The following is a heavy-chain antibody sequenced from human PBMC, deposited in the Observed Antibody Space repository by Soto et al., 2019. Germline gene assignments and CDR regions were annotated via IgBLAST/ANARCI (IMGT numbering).Heavy chain of an antibody. CDR2: IYYSGNI. J-gene: IGHJ4*02. D-gene: IGHD2-15*01. CDR1: GGSISSDIHY. CDR3: ARHTPAISISDH. V-gene: IGHV4-39*01. Sequence: PSETLSLTCTVSGGSISSDIHYWGWIRQPPGKGLEWIGTIYYSGNIYNKPSLRSRVTISMDTSKNQLSLKLSSVTAADTAVYYCARHTPAISISDHWGQGTLVT.